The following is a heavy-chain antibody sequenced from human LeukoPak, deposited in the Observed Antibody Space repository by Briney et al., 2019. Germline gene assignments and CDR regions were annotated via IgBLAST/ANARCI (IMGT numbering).Heavy chain of an antibody. CDR1: GGSISSYY. CDR2: IYYSGST. V-gene: IGHV4-39*07. CDR3: ARAVGGYFDY. Sequence: PSETLSLTCTVSGGSISSYYWGWIRQPPGKGLEWIGSIYYSGSTYYNPSLKSRVTISVDTSKNQFSLKLSSVTAADTAVYYCARAVGGYFDYWGQGTLVTVSS. J-gene: IGHJ4*02. D-gene: IGHD1-26*01.